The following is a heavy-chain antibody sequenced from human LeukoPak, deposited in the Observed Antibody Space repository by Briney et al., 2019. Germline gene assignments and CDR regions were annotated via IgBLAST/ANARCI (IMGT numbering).Heavy chain of an antibody. V-gene: IGHV4-59*01. J-gene: IGHJ6*03. CDR1: GGSFTDYY. D-gene: IGHD2-15*01. CDR3: ARFSGSRVKGGYYYYMDV. Sequence: SETLSLTCTVSGGSFTDYYWSWIRQPPGKGLEWIGYIHYSGSTNYNPSLKSRLTISVDTSKNQFSLKLSSVTAADTAVYYCARFSGSRVKGGYYYYMDVWGKGTTVTVSS. CDR2: IHYSGST.